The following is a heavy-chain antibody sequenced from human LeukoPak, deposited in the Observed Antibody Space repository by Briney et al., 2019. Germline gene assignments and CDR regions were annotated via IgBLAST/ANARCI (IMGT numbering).Heavy chain of an antibody. CDR3: AREQARLGNAFDI. V-gene: IGHV3-66*01. CDR1: GFTVSSNY. D-gene: IGHD3-9*01. CDR2: IYSGGST. J-gene: IGHJ3*02. Sequence: PGGSLRLSCAASGFTVSSNYMSWVRQAPGKGLEWVSVIYSGGSTYYADSVKGRFTTSRDNSKNTLYLQMNSLRAEDTAVYYCAREQARLGNAFDIWGQGTMVTVSS.